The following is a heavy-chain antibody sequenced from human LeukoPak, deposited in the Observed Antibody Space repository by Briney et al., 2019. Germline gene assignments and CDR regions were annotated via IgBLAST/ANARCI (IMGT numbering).Heavy chain of an antibody. CDR3: ASGSGSQYGYVDP. CDR1: GDSISRGDYY. J-gene: IGHJ5*02. Sequence: PSETLSLTCTVSGDSISRGDYYGTWIRQPPGKGLEWSGYIYFTGTTYYNPSLKSRVTISVDTSKNQFSLNLSSVPAADTAVHYCASGSGSQYGYVDPWGQGTMVTVSS. V-gene: IGHV4-30-4*01. D-gene: IGHD3-10*01. CDR2: IYFTGTT.